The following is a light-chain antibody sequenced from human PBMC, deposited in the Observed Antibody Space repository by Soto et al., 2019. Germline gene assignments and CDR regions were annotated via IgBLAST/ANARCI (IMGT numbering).Light chain of an antibody. V-gene: IGKV3-15*01. CDR1: QSVSSN. Sequence: EIVMAQSPATLSVSPGDRVSLSCRASQSVSSNLAWYQQKPGQAPRLLISGAPTRATGVAARFSGSGSGTDFTLTISSLQSEDFELYYCQQYNNWPYTFGQGTKVDI. CDR3: QQYNNWPYT. CDR2: GAP. J-gene: IGKJ2*01.